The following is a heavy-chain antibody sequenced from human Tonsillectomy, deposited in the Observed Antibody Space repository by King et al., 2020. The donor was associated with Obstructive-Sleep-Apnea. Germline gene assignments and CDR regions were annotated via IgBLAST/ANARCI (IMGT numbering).Heavy chain of an antibody. CDR2: IYYSGST. D-gene: IGHD2-2*01. CDR1: GGSISSSSYY. V-gene: IGHV4-39*07. Sequence: LQLQESGPGLVKPSETLSLTCTVSGGSISSSSYYWGWIRQPPGKGLEWIGSIYYSGSTYYNPSLKSRVTISVDTSKNQSSLKLSSVTAADTAVYYCAREGDIVVVPAANMDVWGQGTTVTVSS. J-gene: IGHJ6*02. CDR3: AREGDIVVVPAANMDV.